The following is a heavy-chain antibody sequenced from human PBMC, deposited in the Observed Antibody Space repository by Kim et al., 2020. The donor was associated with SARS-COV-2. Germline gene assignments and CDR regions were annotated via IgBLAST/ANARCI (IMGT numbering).Heavy chain of an antibody. CDR2: ISSSSSYI. V-gene: IGHV3-21*01. J-gene: IGHJ5*02. CDR1: GFTFSSYS. CDR3: ARDGSSTSWGNWFDP. D-gene: IGHD2-2*01. Sequence: GGSLRLSCAASGFTFSSYSMNWVRQAPGKGLEWVSSISSSSSYIYYADSVKGRFIISRDNAKNSLYLQMNSLRAEDTAVYYCARDGSSTSWGNWFDPWGQGTLVTVSS.